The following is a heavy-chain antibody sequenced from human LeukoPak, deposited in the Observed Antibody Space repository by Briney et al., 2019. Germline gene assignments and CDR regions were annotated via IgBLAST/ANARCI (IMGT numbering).Heavy chain of an antibody. CDR1: GFTFSIYA. J-gene: IGHJ4*02. V-gene: IGHV3-23*01. Sequence: GGSLRLSCAASGFTFSIYAMTWVRQAPGKGLEWVSVETDSGDSTYYADSVKGRFIISRDNSKNTLYLQMNSLRAEDTAVYYCAKCRSSDWYSGNYVDSWGQGTLVTVSS. CDR3: AKCRSSDWYSGNYVDS. D-gene: IGHD6-19*01. CDR2: ETDSGDST.